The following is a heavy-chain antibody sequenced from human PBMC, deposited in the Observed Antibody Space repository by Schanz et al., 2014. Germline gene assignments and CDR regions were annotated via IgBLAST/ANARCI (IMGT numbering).Heavy chain of an antibody. Sequence: EVQLLESGGGLVQPGGSLRLSCAVSGFTFSNCDMTWVRQAPGKGLEWVGRIKTKTDGGTTDYAAPVKGRFTISRDDSTNTLYLQMNSLKTEDTAVYYCTTGGRRGYSHYFYGMDVWGQGTTVTVSS. J-gene: IGHJ6*02. CDR2: IKTKTDGGTT. V-gene: IGHV3-15*01. CDR1: GFTFSNCD. CDR3: TTGGRRGYSHYFYGMDV. D-gene: IGHD5-18*01.